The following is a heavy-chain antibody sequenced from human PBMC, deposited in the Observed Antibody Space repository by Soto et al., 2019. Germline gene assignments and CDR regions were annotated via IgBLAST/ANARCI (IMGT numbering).Heavy chain of an antibody. V-gene: IGHV4-59*12. D-gene: IGHD6-13*01. CDR3: ARARATIAAAAIFDC. CDR2: IYFGGTT. Sequence: PSETLSLTCSVSGASIISNFWSWVRQPPWKGLEWIGYIYFGGTTQSNPSLKGRATISLDTSKNQFTLNLASVSAADTAVYYCARARATIAAAAIFDCWGQGTLVTVS. J-gene: IGHJ4*02. CDR1: GASIISNF.